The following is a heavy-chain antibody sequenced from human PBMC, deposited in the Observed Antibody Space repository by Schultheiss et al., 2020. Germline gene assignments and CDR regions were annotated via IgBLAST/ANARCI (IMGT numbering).Heavy chain of an antibody. CDR1: GFTFSNAW. Sequence: GGSLRLSCAASGFTFSNAWMSWFRQAPGKGLEWVGLSRSKDYGEATEYAASVKGRFTISRDDSKNTLYLQMNSLKTEDTAVYYCTTDVGIAVAGYYYGMDVWGQGTTVTVSS. CDR3: TTDVGIAVAGYYYGMDV. D-gene: IGHD6-19*01. CDR2: SRSKDYGEAT. V-gene: IGHV3-15*01. J-gene: IGHJ6*02.